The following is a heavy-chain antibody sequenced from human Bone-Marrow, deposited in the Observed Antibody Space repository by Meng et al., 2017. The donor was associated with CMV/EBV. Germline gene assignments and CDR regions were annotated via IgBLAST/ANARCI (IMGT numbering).Heavy chain of an antibody. CDR2: IYYSGST. CDR3: ARAKSRGFWSGYKYYYGMDV. D-gene: IGHD3-3*01. J-gene: IGHJ6*02. V-gene: IGHV4-39*07. CDR1: GGSISSSSYY. Sequence: SEPLALTCTVSGGSISSSSYYWGWIRQPPGKGLEWIGSIYYSGSTYYNPSLKSRVTISVDTSKNQFSLKLSSVTAADTAVYYCARAKSRGFWSGYKYYYGMDVWGQGTTVTVSS.